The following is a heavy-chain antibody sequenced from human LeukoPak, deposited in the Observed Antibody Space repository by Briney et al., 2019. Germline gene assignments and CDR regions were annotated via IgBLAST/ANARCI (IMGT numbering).Heavy chain of an antibody. CDR1: GFTFSSYA. V-gene: IGHV3-30*11. Sequence: GGSLRLSCAASGFTFSSYAMHWVRQAPGKGLEWVAVISYDGSNKYYADSVKGRLTISRDNSKNTLYLQMNSLRAEDTAVYYCARELFGNYFDYWGQGTLVTVSS. CDR2: ISYDGSNK. J-gene: IGHJ4*02. CDR3: ARELFGNYFDY. D-gene: IGHD1-14*01.